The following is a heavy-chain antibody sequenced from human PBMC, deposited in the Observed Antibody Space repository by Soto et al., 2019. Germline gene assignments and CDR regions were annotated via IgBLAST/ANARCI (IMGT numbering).Heavy chain of an antibody. J-gene: IGHJ4*02. D-gene: IGHD6-13*01. V-gene: IGHV3-48*02. CDR2: IRGTTTI. CDR3: ARDLSWAFDH. CDR1: GFSFRDHS. Sequence: DVQLVESGGGLVQPGGSLRLSCAASGFSFRDHSMTWVRQAPGKGLEWISYIRGTTTISYADSVKGRFTISRDNAENSLYLQRNSLRDEDTAVYYCARDLSWAFDHWGQGALVTVSS.